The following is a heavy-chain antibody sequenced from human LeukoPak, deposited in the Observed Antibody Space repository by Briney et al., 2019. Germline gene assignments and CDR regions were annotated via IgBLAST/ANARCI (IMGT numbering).Heavy chain of an antibody. Sequence: ASVKVSCXASGYTFTSYYMHWVRQARGQGLEWMAIINPSGGSTSYAQKFQGRVTMTRDTSTSTVYMELSSLRSEDTAVYYCARQWLINWFDPRGQGTLVTVSS. J-gene: IGHJ5*02. CDR1: GYTFTSYY. CDR2: INPSGGST. CDR3: ARQWLINWFDP. V-gene: IGHV1-46*01. D-gene: IGHD6-19*01.